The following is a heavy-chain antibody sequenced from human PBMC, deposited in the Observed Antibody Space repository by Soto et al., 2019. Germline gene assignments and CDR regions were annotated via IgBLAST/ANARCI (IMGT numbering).Heavy chain of an antibody. Sequence: QVQLVESGGGVVQPGKSLRLSCTTSGFTFSSFGMHWVRQAPGKGLQWVAVISYDGSEKYYADSVRGRFTISRDNSKNTLYLQMNSLRAEDAAFYYCAKVPPHSVGTSALEVYGTDVW. CDR2: ISYDGSEK. J-gene: IGHJ6*01. D-gene: IGHD2-15*01. CDR1: GFTFSSFG. CDR3: AKVPPHSVGTSALEVYGTDV. V-gene: IGHV3-30*18.